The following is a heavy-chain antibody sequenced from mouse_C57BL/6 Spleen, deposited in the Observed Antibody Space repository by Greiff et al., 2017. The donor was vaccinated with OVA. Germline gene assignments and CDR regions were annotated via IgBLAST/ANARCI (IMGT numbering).Heavy chain of an antibody. CDR1: GFSLTSYG. D-gene: IGHD4-1*01. CDR3: AKNWGGTGAMDY. CDR2: IWSGGST. V-gene: IGHV2-4*01. J-gene: IGHJ4*01. Sequence: VQGVESGPGLVQPSQSLSITCTVSGFSLTSYGVHWVRQPPGKGLEWLGVIWSGGSTDYNAAFISRLSISKDNSKSQVFFKMNSLQADDTAIYYCAKNWGGTGAMDYWGQGTSVTVSS.